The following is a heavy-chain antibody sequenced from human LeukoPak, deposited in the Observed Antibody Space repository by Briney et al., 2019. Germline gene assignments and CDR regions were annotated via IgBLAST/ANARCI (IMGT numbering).Heavy chain of an antibody. J-gene: IGHJ2*01. Sequence: GGSLRLSCAVSGITLSNYGMSWVRQAPGKGLEWVANIKQDGSEKYYVDSVKGRFTISRDNAKNSLYLQMNSLRAEDTAVYYCARDDVVVVPAANYWYFDLWGRGTLVTVSS. V-gene: IGHV3-7*01. CDR2: IKQDGSEK. CDR3: ARDDVVVVPAANYWYFDL. D-gene: IGHD2-2*01. CDR1: GITLSNYG.